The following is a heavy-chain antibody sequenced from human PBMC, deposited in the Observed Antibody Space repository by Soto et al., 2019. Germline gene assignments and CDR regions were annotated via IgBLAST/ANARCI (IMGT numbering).Heavy chain of an antibody. V-gene: IGHV4-4*07. D-gene: IGHD3-3*01. CDR1: GGTISGYY. J-gene: IGHJ5*02. CDR2: IYSSGNT. Sequence: GTLSLTCSVSGGTISGYYWTWIRQPAGKGLEWIGRIYSSGNTKYNPSLQSRVTMSLDTSNNQFSLRLTSVTAADTAVYYCARGQRFSDWFDPWSQGTLVTVSS. CDR3: ARGQRFSDWFDP.